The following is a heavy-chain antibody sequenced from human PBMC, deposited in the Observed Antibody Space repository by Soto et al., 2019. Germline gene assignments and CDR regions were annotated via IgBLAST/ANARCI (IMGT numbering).Heavy chain of an antibody. CDR2: MSYSGST. D-gene: IGHD2-21*02. J-gene: IGHJ4*02. CDR1: GGSIFSSDYF. Sequence: SETLSLTCNVSGGSIFSSDYFWGWIRQAPGKGLEWIGSMSYSGSTLHNPSLRSRVTISVDTPKSQFSLKLSSVTATDTAVYYCTRLVVVTTSGYVGFDNWGQGTRVTVSS. CDR3: TRLVVVTTSGYVGFDN. V-gene: IGHV4-39*01.